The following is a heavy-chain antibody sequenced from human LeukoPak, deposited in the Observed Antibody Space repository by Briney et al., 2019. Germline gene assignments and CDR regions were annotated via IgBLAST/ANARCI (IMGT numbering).Heavy chain of an antibody. CDR3: AKDSGSYGWGAFDI. CDR2: ISWNSGSI. J-gene: IGHJ3*02. Sequence: PGGSLRLSCAASGFTFDDYAMHWVRQAPGKGLEWASGISWNSGSIGYADSVKGRFTISRDNAKNSLYLQMNSLRAEDMALYYCAKDSGSYGWGAFDIWGQGTMVTVSS. V-gene: IGHV3-9*03. CDR1: GFTFDDYA. D-gene: IGHD1-26*01.